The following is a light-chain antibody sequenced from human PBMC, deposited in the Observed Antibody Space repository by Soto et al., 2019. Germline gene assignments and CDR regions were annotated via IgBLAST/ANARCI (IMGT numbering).Light chain of an antibody. V-gene: IGLV2-23*02. CDR3: SSYSGDTPFA. J-gene: IGLJ1*01. CDR1: SSDVGAYNL. CDR2: DVN. Sequence: QSVLTQPASVSGSPGQSITITCTGTSSDVGAYNLVSWYQQHPGKAPKAKIYDVNKRPSGVSNRFSGSKSGNTASLTISGLQAEGEADYYFSSYSGDTPFAFGTGTKLTVL.